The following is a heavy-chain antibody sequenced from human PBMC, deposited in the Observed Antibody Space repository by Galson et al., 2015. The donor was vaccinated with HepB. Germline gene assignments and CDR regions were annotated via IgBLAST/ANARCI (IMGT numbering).Heavy chain of an antibody. CDR3: ARGMYNWNDVGGYAFDI. Sequence: SVKVSCKASGYTFTSYYMHWVRQAPGQGLEWMGIINPSGGSTSYAQKFQGRVTMTRDTSTSTVYMELSSLRSEDTAVYYCARGMYNWNDVGGYAFDIWGQGTMVTVSS. D-gene: IGHD1-20*01. CDR1: GYTFTSYY. V-gene: IGHV1-46*01. CDR2: INPSGGST. J-gene: IGHJ3*02.